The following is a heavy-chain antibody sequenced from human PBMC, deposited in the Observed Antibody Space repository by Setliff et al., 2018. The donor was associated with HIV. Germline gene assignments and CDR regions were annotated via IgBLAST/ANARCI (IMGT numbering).Heavy chain of an antibody. V-gene: IGHV4-34*01. CDR1: GGSFSDYY. Sequence: SETLSLTCGIYGGSFSDYYWSWIRQPPGKGLEWIGEIDHRGRPKYNPSLNSRVTMSVDTSKNQFSLRLSSVTAADTAVYYCARMYSGYDWSPAGARTRYFDYWGQGTLVTVSS. J-gene: IGHJ4*02. CDR3: ARMYSGYDWSPAGARTRYFDY. CDR2: IDHRGRP. D-gene: IGHD5-12*01.